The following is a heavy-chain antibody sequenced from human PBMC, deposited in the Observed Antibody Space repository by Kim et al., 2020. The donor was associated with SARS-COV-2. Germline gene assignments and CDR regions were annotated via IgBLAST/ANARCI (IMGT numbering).Heavy chain of an antibody. CDR3: ARDVSSYLPEDQHLINWFDP. Sequence: RVTISVDTSKNQFSLKLSSVTAADTAVYYCARDVSSYLPEDQHLINWFDPWGQGTLVTVSS. D-gene: IGHD2-2*01. J-gene: IGHJ5*02. V-gene: IGHV4-59*01.